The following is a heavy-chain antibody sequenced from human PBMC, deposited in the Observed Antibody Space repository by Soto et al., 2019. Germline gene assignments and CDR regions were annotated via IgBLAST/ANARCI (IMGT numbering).Heavy chain of an antibody. J-gene: IGHJ5*02. V-gene: IGHV1-69*06. CDR1: GGTFSSYA. Sequence: QVQLVQSGAEVKKPGSSVKVSCKASGGTFSSYAISWVRQAPGQGLEWMGGIIPIFGTANYAQKFQGRVTITADKSTSTAYMELSSLRSEDTAVYYCARGSYYYDSSGYTAWFDPWGQGTLVTVSS. CDR3: ARGSYYYDSSGYTAWFDP. CDR2: IIPIFGTA. D-gene: IGHD3-22*01.